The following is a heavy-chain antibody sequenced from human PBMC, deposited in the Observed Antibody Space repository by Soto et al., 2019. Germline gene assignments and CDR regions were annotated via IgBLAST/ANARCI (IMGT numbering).Heavy chain of an antibody. CDR3: AKGAAKGGRYYYYGMEV. Sequence: PGESLKISCKGSGYSFTSYWIGWVRQMPGKGLEWMGIIYPGDSDTRYSPSFQGQVTISADKSISTAYLQWSSLKASDTAMYYCAKGAAKGGRYYYYGMEVWGQGTTVTVSS. V-gene: IGHV5-51*01. CDR1: GYSFTSYW. CDR2: IYPGDSDT. J-gene: IGHJ6*02. D-gene: IGHD6-13*01.